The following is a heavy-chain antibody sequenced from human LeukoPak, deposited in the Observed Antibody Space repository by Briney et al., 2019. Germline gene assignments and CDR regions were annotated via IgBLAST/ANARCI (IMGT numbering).Heavy chain of an antibody. J-gene: IGHJ3*02. CDR3: ARSPRGAFDI. CDR2: IYYSGST. Sequence: PSETLSLTCTVSGGSISSSSYYWGWIRQPPGKGLEWIGSIYYSGSTYYNPSLKSRVTISVDKAKNQFSLKLSSVTAADTAVYYCARSPRGAFDIWGQGTMVTVSS. CDR1: GGSISSSSYY. V-gene: IGHV4-39*01. D-gene: IGHD3-10*01.